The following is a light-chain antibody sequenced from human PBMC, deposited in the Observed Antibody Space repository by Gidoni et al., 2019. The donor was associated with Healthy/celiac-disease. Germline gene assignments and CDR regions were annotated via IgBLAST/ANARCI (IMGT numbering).Light chain of an antibody. CDR3: QAWDSSTGV. Sequence: SSELTQPPSVSVSPGQTASITCSGDKLGDKYACWYQQKPGQSPVLVIYKDSKRPSGIPERFSGSNSGNTATLTISGTQAMDEADYYCQAWDSSTGVFGTGTKVTVL. CDR2: KDS. CDR1: KLGDKY. J-gene: IGLJ1*01. V-gene: IGLV3-1*01.